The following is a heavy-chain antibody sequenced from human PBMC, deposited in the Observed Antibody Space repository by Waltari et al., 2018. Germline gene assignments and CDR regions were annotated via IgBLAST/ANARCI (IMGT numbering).Heavy chain of an antibody. CDR3: AMRVDSSSYGMDV. D-gene: IGHD3-22*01. Sequence: EVSLVQSGAEVKKPGESLQISCKGSGYPFTRYCIGWVRQMPGKGLEWMGIIDPGDSDTRYSPSFKGQVTISVDKSISTVFLQWSSLKASDTAMYYCAMRVDSSSYGMDVWGQGTTVTVSS. CDR1: GYPFTRYC. J-gene: IGHJ6*02. CDR2: IDPGDSDT. V-gene: IGHV5-51*03.